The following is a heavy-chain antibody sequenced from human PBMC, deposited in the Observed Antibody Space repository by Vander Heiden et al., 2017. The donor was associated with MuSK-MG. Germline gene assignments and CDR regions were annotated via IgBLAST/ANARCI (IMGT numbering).Heavy chain of an antibody. CDR3: ARHETAMVTSPYYFDY. J-gene: IGHJ4*02. CDR1: GYSISSGYY. V-gene: IGHV4-38-2*01. CDR2: MYHSGSS. D-gene: IGHD5-18*01. Sequence: QVQLQESGPGLVKPSETLSLTCVVSGYSISSGYYWAWIRQPPGKGLEWIGSMYHSGSSYYNPSLKSRVTISVDTSKNQFSLKLSSVTAADTAVYYCARHETAMVTSPYYFDYWGQGTLVTVSS.